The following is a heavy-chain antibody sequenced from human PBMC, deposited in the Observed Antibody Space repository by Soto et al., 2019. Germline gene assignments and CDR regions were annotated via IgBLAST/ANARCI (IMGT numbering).Heavy chain of an antibody. Sequence: LRLSCAASGFPFSTYPMNWVRQAPGRGLEWVSYISSSSNTVYYADSVKGRFTISRDNAKSSLYLQMNSLRDEDTAVYYCAREDRYSGYDYFDYWGQGALVTISS. D-gene: IGHD5-12*01. J-gene: IGHJ4*02. V-gene: IGHV3-48*02. CDR1: GFPFSTYP. CDR2: ISSSSNTV. CDR3: AREDRYSGYDYFDY.